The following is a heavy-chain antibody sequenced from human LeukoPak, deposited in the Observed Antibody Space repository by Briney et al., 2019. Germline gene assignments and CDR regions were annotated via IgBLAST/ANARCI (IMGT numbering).Heavy chain of an antibody. D-gene: IGHD6-13*01. CDR3: ASTVYSSSWNAIDY. CDR1: GGSISSSNW. Sequence: SETLSLTCAVPGGSISSSNWWSWVRQPPGKGLEWIGEIYHSGSTNYNPSLKSRVTISVDKSKNQFSLKLSSVTAADTAVYYCASTVYSSSWNAIDYWGQGTLVTVSS. CDR2: IYHSGST. J-gene: IGHJ4*02. V-gene: IGHV4-4*02.